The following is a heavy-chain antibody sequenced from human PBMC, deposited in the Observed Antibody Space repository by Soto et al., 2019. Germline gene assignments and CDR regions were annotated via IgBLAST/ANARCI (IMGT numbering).Heavy chain of an antibody. CDR1: GGSISSYY. CDR3: AREGSSSSEGLDY. Sequence: SETLSLTCTVSGGSISSYYWSWIRQPPGKGLEWIGYIYYSGSTNYNPSLKSRVTISVDTSKNQFSLKLSSVTAADTAVYYCAREGSSSSEGLDYWGQGTLGTVSS. CDR2: IYYSGST. D-gene: IGHD6-6*01. J-gene: IGHJ4*02. V-gene: IGHV4-59*01.